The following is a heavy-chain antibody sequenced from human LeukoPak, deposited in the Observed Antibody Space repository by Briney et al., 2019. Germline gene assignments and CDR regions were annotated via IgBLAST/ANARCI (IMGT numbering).Heavy chain of an antibody. CDR2: IKQDGSEK. Sequence: GGSLRLSCAASGFTFSSYWMSWVRQAPGKGLEWVANIKQDGSEKYYVDSVKGRFTISRDNAKNSLYLQMNSLRAEDTAVYYCAREDYDFWSGYSVPPPYYYYYYMDVWGKGTTVTV. CDR1: GFTFSSYW. D-gene: IGHD3-3*01. CDR3: AREDYDFWSGYSVPPPYYYYYYMDV. J-gene: IGHJ6*03. V-gene: IGHV3-7*01.